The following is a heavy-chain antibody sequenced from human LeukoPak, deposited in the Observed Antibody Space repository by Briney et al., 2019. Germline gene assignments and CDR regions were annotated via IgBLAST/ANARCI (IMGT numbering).Heavy chain of an antibody. CDR1: GFYVSSTY. D-gene: IGHD3-10*01. Sequence: GGSLRLSCVASGFYVSSTYMNWVWQAPGKGLLWLSRISTDGSGTSYADYVQGRLTNSRDNATNTMYLQMNSLRAEDTAVYYCARIGGSGSYSGHYFDHWGQGTLVTVSS. CDR3: ARIGGSGSYSGHYFDH. CDR2: ISTDGSGT. V-gene: IGHV3-74*01. J-gene: IGHJ4*02.